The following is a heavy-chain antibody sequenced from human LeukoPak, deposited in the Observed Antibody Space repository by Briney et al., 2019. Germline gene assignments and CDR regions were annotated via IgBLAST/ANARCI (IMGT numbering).Heavy chain of an antibody. Sequence: ASVKVSCKASGGTFSSYAISWVRQATGQGLEWMGWMNPNSGNTGYAQKFQGRVTITRNTSISTAYMELSSLRSEDTAVYYCARGIKHSSSWYSWGQGTLVTVSS. CDR1: GGTFSSYA. D-gene: IGHD6-13*01. J-gene: IGHJ4*02. V-gene: IGHV1-8*03. CDR2: MNPNSGNT. CDR3: ARGIKHSSSWYS.